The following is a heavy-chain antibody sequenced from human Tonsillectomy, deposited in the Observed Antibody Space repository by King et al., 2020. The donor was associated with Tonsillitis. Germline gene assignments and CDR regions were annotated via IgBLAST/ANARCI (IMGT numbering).Heavy chain of an antibody. CDR2: IRSDGSNK. Sequence: HVQLVESGGGVVQPGGSLRLSCAASGFTFSLYGMHWVRQAPGKGLEWVAFIRSDGSNKYYADSVKGRFTISRDNSKNTLYLQMNNLRTEDTAVYYCAKDGGGVVVVDAESYYYYYGMDVWGQGTTVTVSS. J-gene: IGHJ6*02. D-gene: IGHD2-15*01. V-gene: IGHV3-30*02. CDR3: AKDGGGVVVVDAESYYYYYGMDV. CDR1: GFTFSLYG.